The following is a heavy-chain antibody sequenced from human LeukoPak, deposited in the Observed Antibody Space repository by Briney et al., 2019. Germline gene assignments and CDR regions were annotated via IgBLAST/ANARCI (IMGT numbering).Heavy chain of an antibody. CDR2: INPSGGST. CDR1: GYTFTSYY. J-gene: IGHJ3*02. D-gene: IGHD3-10*01. CDR3: ARDHRETRGADAFDI. Sequence: GASVKVSCKASGYTFTSYYMHWVRQAPGQGLEWMGIINPSGGSTSYAQKFQGRVTMTRDMSTSTVYMELSSLRSEDTAVYYCARDHRETRGADAFDIWGQGTMVTVSS. V-gene: IGHV1-46*01.